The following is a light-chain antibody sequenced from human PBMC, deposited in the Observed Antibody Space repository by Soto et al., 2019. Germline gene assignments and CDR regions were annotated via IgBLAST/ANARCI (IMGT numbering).Light chain of an antibody. V-gene: IGLV2-14*01. CDR2: DVS. CDR3: SSFTGRRTHV. CDR1: SSDVGGYNF. Sequence: QSALTQPASVSGSPGQSITISGTGTSSDVGGYNFVSWYQQHPGKAPKLIIYDVSNRPSGVSYRFSGSKSGNTGSLTISGLQAEDEADYYCSSFTGRRTHVFGPGTKVTVL. J-gene: IGLJ1*01.